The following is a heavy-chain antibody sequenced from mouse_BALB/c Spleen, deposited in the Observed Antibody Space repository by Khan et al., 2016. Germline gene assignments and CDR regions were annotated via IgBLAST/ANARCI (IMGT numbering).Heavy chain of an antibody. CDR2: IHTSTGEP. CDR1: GYTFTNYG. Sequence: QIQLVQSGPELKKPGETVKISCKASGYTFTNYGMNWVKQAPGKGLKWMGWIHTSTGEPTYAEEFTGRVAFSLETSASTAYLQINNLKSEETATDFCARTARATFAYWGQGTLVTVSA. V-gene: IGHV9-3*02. J-gene: IGHJ3*01. D-gene: IGHD3-1*01. CDR3: ARTARATFAY.